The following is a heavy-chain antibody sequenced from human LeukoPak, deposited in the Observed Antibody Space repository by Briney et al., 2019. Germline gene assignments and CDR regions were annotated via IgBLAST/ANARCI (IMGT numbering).Heavy chain of an antibody. CDR3: ARFPY. CDR2: IYTSGST. V-gene: IGHV4-61*02. J-gene: IGHJ4*02. CDR1: GGSISSGSYY. Sequence: PSQTLSLTCTVSGGSISSGSYYWSWIRQPAGKGLEWIGRIYTSGSTNYNPSLKSRVTISVDTSKDQFPLKLSSVTAADTAVYYCARFPYWGQGTLVTVSS.